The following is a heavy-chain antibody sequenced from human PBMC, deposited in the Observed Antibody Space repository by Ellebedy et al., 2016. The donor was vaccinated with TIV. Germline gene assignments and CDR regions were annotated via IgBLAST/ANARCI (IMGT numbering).Heavy chain of an antibody. CDR1: GYSFKSYA. CDR2: INTNTGNP. CDR3: ARVIGLRDCSGDICSPPPPLDH. V-gene: IGHV7-4-1*02. Sequence: ASVKVSCKASGYSFKSYAMNWVRQAPGQGLEWMGWINTNTGNPTYAQGFTGRFVFSFDTSVSTAYLEISSLKAEDTAVYYCARVIGLRDCSGDICSPPPPLDHWGQGALVTVSS. D-gene: IGHD2-15*01. J-gene: IGHJ4*02.